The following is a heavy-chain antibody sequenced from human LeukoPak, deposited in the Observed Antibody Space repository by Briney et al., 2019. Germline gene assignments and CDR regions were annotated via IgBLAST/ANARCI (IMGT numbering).Heavy chain of an antibody. Sequence: GGSLRLSCAASGFTFSSYAMSWVRQAPGKGLEWVSAISGSGGSTYYADSVKGRFAISRDNSKNTLYLQMNSLRAEDTAVYYCATNYYGSDETGWGQGTLVTVSS. CDR2: ISGSGGST. J-gene: IGHJ4*02. CDR3: ATNYYGSDETG. CDR1: GFTFSSYA. D-gene: IGHD3-10*01. V-gene: IGHV3-23*01.